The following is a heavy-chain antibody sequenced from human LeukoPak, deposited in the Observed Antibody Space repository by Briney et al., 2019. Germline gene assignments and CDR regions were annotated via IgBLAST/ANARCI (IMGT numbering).Heavy chain of an antibody. CDR1: GFTFSSYW. J-gene: IGHJ4*02. CDR3: ARAHCSTTSCHFDS. CDR2: INSDGSTT. V-gene: IGHV3-74*01. D-gene: IGHD2-2*01. Sequence: GGSLRLSCAASGFTFSSYWMHWVRQAPGKGLVWVSHINSDGSTTNYADSVKGRFTISRDNAKNTLYLQMNNLRAEDTAVYSCARAHCSTTSCHFDSWGQGTLVTVSS.